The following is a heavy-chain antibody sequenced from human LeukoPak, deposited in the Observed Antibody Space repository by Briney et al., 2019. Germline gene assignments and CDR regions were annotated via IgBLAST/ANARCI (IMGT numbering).Heavy chain of an antibody. CDR3: ARESVDTYGTMFDY. V-gene: IGHV4-59*01. CDR2: IYYSGSA. Sequence: PSETLSLTRTVSGGSISSYYWSWIRQPPGKGLEWIGYIYYSGSANYNPSLKSRVTISVDTSKNQFSLKLSSVTAADTAVYYCARESVDTYGTMFDYWGQGTLVTVSS. CDR1: GGSISSYY. J-gene: IGHJ4*02. D-gene: IGHD5-18*01.